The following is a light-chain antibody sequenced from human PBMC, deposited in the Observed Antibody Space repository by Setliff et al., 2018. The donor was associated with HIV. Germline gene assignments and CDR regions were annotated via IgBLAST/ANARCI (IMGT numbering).Light chain of an antibody. CDR1: NNDVGDYKY. V-gene: IGLV2-14*01. Sequence: QSVLTQPASVSGSPGQSITISCSGTNNDVGDYKYVSWYQHHTGKAPKLMIYEVTNRPSGVSNRFSGSKSGNTASPTISGLQAEDEADYYCSSYTNSSTLGVFGGGTKSPS. J-gene: IGLJ2*01. CDR2: EVT. CDR3: SSYTNSSTLGV.